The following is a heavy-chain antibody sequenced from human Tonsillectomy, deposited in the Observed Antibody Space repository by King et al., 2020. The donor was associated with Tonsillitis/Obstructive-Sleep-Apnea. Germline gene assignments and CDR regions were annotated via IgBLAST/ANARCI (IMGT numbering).Heavy chain of an antibody. V-gene: IGHV3-66*01. J-gene: IGHJ2*01. Sequence: VQLVESGGGLVQTGGSLRLSCVAFGLTVSSNYMSWFRHVPEKGLEWVSVLYSGGESYYSDSVKGRFTVSRDNSKNTLFLQMNSLRAEDTAVYYCARDRGDWGNREWYSDLWGRGTLVTVSS. D-gene: IGHD7-27*01. CDR2: LYSGGES. CDR1: GLTVSSNY. CDR3: ARDRGDWGNREWYSDL.